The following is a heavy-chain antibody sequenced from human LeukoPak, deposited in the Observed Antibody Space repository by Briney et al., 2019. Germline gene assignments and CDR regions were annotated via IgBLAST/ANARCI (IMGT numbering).Heavy chain of an antibody. CDR1: GGSISSHY. CDR2: IYYSGST. Sequence: PSETLSLTCTVSGGSISSHYWSWIRQPPGKGLEWIGYIYYSGSTYYNPSLKSRVTISVDTSKNQFSLKLSSVTAADTAVYYCARLFGEFIDYYYMDVWGKGTTVTISS. V-gene: IGHV4-59*08. D-gene: IGHD3-10*01. J-gene: IGHJ6*03. CDR3: ARLFGEFIDYYYMDV.